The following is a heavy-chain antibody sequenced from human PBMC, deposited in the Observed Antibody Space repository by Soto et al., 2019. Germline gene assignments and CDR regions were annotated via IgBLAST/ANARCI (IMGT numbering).Heavy chain of an antibody. Sequence: QVQLQESGPGLVKPSETLSLTCTVSGGSFKSGSSSWSWIRQPPGKGMEWIGYVYHTGRTSYNPSLKSLVSISMDTYKNQCALNLDSVTAAETAVYFCARDFAYFDSWGQGTLVTVSS. CDR1: GGSFKSGSSS. D-gene: IGHD3-3*01. V-gene: IGHV4-61*01. J-gene: IGHJ4*02. CDR2: VYHTGRT. CDR3: ARDFAYFDS.